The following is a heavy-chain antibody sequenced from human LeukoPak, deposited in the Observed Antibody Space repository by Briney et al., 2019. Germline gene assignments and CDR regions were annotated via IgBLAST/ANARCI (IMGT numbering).Heavy chain of an antibody. V-gene: IGHV3-9*01. CDR2: ISWNSGSI. Sequence: GGSLRLSCAASGFTFDDYAMHWVRQAPGKGLKWVSGISWNSGSIGYADSVKGRFTISRDNAKNSLYLQMNSLRPEDTALYYCARAIAAAGPNFDYWGQGTLVTVSS. CDR3: ARAIAAAGPNFDY. CDR1: GFTFDDYA. J-gene: IGHJ4*02. D-gene: IGHD6-13*01.